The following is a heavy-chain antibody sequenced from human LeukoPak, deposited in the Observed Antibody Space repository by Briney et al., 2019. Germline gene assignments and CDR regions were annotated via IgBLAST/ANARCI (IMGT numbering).Heavy chain of an antibody. Sequence: SVKVSCKASGGTFRGYAFTWVRQAPGQGLEWMGGIIPVLGIANYAQKFQGRVTITADESTSTAYMELSSLISEDTAVYYCAAPQSRISSYYYVMDVWGQGTTVTVSS. CDR2: IIPVLGIA. J-gene: IGHJ6*02. CDR1: GGTFRGYA. V-gene: IGHV1-69*10. D-gene: IGHD2-15*01. CDR3: AAPQSRISSYYYVMDV.